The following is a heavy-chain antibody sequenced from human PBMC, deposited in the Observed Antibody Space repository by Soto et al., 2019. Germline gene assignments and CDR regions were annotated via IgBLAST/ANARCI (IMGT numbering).Heavy chain of an antibody. Sequence: ASVKVSCKASGYTFTGYYMHWVRQAPGQGLEWMGWINPNSGGTNYAQKFQGWVTMTRDTSIRTAYMELSRLGSDDTAVYYCGIGYCSITSCPAGYWGQGTLVTVSS. D-gene: IGHD2-2*01. V-gene: IGHV1-2*04. J-gene: IGHJ4*02. CDR2: INPNSGGT. CDR1: GYTFTGYY. CDR3: GIGYCSITSCPAGY.